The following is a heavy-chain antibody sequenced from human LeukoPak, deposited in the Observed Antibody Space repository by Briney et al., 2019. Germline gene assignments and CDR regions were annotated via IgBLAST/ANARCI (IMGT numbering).Heavy chain of an antibody. CDR3: ARDKIWGEDYFDY. D-gene: IGHD3-16*01. CDR2: IRYDGSTK. V-gene: IGHV3-30*02. CDR1: GFTFSSYG. J-gene: IGHJ4*02. Sequence: HPGGPLRLSCAASGFTFSSYGMHWVRQAPGKGLEWVAFIRYDGSTKYYADSVKSRFTISRDNSKNTLYLQMNSLRAEDTAVYYCARDKIWGEDYFDYWGQGTLVTVSS.